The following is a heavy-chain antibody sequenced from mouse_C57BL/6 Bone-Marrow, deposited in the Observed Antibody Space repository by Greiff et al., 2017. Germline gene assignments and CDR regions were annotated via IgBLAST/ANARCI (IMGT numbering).Heavy chain of an antibody. CDR3: AAQATDAMDY. CDR2: IDPSDSYT. D-gene: IGHD3-2*02. Sequence: QQPGAELVKPGASVKLSCKASGYTFTSYWMQWVKQRPGQGLEWIGEIDPSDSYTDYNQKFKGKATLTVDTSSSTAYMQLSSLTSEDSAVYYCAAQATDAMDYWGQGTSVTVSS. V-gene: IGHV1-50*01. CDR1: GYTFTSYW. J-gene: IGHJ4*01.